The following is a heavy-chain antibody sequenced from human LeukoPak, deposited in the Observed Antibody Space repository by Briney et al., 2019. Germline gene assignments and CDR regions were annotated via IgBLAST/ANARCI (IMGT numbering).Heavy chain of an antibody. Sequence: GGSLRLSCTASGFIFNDFWMSWVRQAPGEGLEWVANIRQDGGAKNYVDSVKGRFTISRDNAKKSLYLQMNSLRAEDTAVYYCAITCSSTSCYIFQHWGQGTLVTVSS. CDR2: IRQDGGAK. V-gene: IGHV3-7*01. CDR3: AITCSSTSCYIFQH. J-gene: IGHJ1*01. D-gene: IGHD2-2*02. CDR1: GFIFNDFW.